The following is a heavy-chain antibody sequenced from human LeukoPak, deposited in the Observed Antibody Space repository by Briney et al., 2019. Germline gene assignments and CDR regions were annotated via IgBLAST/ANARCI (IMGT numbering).Heavy chain of an antibody. J-gene: IGHJ3*02. D-gene: IGHD6-19*01. Sequence: GGSLRLSCAASGFTVSSNYMSWVRQAPGKGLEWVSVIYSGGSTYYADSVKGRFTISRDNAKNSLYLQMNSLSGEDTAVYYCAKSKAIAVAATGAFDIWGQGTMVTVSS. CDR3: AKSKAIAVAATGAFDI. V-gene: IGHV3-53*01. CDR1: GFTVSSNY. CDR2: IYSGGST.